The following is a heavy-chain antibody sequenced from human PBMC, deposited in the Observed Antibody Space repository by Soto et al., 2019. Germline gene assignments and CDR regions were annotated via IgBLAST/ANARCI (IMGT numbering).Heavy chain of an antibody. CDR2: IASDGKDK. D-gene: IGHD6-13*01. CDR1: GFTFSNYA. V-gene: IGHV3-30*18. J-gene: IGHJ3*02. Sequence: GGSLRLSCAASGFTFSNYAIHWVRQAPGKGLEWVAVIASDGKDKRYADSVKGRFTISRDNSKNTVYLQMNSLRGEDTAVYYCAKDGAIAAAGLDAFDIWGQGTMVTVSS. CDR3: AKDGAIAAAGLDAFDI.